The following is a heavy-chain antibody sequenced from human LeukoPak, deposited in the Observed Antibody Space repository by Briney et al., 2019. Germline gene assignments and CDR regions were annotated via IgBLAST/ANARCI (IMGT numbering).Heavy chain of an antibody. D-gene: IGHD6-19*01. Sequence: QPGGSLRLSCVASGFSFSAYIMHWVRQAPGKGLEYVSAIRSDGSSTFYPNSVKGRFTISRDNSKSTLYLQMGSPRAEDTAVYYCTRRYGGHSGWAGYHDSWGQGTLVTVSS. J-gene: IGHJ4*02. CDR2: IRSDGSST. CDR1: GFSFSAYI. V-gene: IGHV3-64*01. CDR3: TRRYGGHSGWAGYHDS.